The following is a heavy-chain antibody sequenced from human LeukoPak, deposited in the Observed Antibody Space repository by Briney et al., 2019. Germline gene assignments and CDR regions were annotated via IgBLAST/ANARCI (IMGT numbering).Heavy chain of an antibody. CDR1: GVTFSSHR. J-gene: IGHJ4*02. CDR2: IWYDGSNK. V-gene: IGHV3-33*06. Sequence: PGRSLRLSCAASGVTFSSHRMHWVRQAPDKGLVWVAVIWYDGSNKYYTDPVKGRVTISRDNSKNTLYLQMNSLRAEDTAVYYYAKEGETYYFDYWGQGTLVTVSS. CDR3: AKEGETYYFDY.